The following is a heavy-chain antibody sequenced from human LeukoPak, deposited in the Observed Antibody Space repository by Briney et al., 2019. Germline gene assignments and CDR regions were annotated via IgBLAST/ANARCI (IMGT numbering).Heavy chain of an antibody. J-gene: IGHJ4*02. CDR2: ISYDGSNK. CDR1: GFTFSSYW. V-gene: IGHV3-30-3*01. Sequence: PGGSLRLSCAASGFTFSSYWMSWVRQAPGKGLEWVAVISYDGSNKYYADSVKGRFTISRDNSKNTLYLQMNSLRAEDTAVYYCARDGIAVAAYWGQGALVTVSS. CDR3: ARDGIAVAAY. D-gene: IGHD6-19*01.